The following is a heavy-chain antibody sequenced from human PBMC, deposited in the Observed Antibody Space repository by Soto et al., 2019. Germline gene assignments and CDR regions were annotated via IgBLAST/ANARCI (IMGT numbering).Heavy chain of an antibody. J-gene: IGHJ3*02. V-gene: IGHV1-18*04. CDR1: GYRFTSYG. Sequence: QVQLVQSGPEEKKPGASLKVSCQASGYRFTSYGINWVRQAPGQGLEWMGWITAYNGNTNYAQRLQGRVTLTTDTSTNTAYMELRNLRSDDTAVYYCARDSVLVTPSPHFALDIWGQGTLVTVSS. CDR2: ITAYNGNT. CDR3: ARDSVLVTPSPHFALDI. D-gene: IGHD2-21*02.